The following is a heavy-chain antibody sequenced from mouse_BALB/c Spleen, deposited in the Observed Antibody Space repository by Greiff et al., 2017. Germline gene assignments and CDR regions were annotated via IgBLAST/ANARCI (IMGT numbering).Heavy chain of an antibody. CDR1: GFAFSSYD. CDR2: ISSGGGST. Sequence: EVQVVESGGGLVKPGGSLKLSCAASGFAFSSYDMSWVRQTPEKRLEWVAYISSGGGSTYYPDTVKGRFTISRDNAKNTLYLQMSSLKSEDTAMYYCARHHGPSPYFDYWGQGTTLTVSS. D-gene: IGHD1-1*02. CDR3: ARHHGPSPYFDY. J-gene: IGHJ2*01. V-gene: IGHV5-12-1*01.